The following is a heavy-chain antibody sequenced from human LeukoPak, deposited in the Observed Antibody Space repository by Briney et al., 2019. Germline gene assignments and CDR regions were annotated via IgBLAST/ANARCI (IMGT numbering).Heavy chain of an antibody. CDR3: ARPRGRIAAAGKNWFDP. D-gene: IGHD6-13*01. Sequence: SETLSLTCAVYGGSFSGYYWSWIRQPPGKGLEWIGEINHSGSTNYNPSLKSRVTISVDTSKNQFSLKLSSVTAADTAVYYCARPRGRIAAAGKNWFDPWGQGTLVTVSS. CDR1: GGSFSGYY. J-gene: IGHJ5*02. CDR2: INHSGST. V-gene: IGHV4-34*01.